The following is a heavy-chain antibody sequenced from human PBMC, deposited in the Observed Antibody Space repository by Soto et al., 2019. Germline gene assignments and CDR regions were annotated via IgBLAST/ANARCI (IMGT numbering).Heavy chain of an antibody. CDR2: IYYSGST. Sequence: QVQLQESGPGLVKPSETLSLTCSVSGGSVSSNTYYWAWIRQPPGKGLEWIDSIYYSGSTYYNPSLKSRVTISVDTSKNQFSLKLSSVTAADTAVYYCAGHYFDSSGYLNWFDPWGQGTLVTVSS. D-gene: IGHD3-22*01. V-gene: IGHV4-39*01. CDR1: GGSVSSNTYY. CDR3: AGHYFDSSGYLNWFDP. J-gene: IGHJ5*02.